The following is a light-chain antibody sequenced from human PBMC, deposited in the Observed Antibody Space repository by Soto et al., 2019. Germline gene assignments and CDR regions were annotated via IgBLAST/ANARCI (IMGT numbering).Light chain of an antibody. CDR3: MQALQTPWT. CDR2: LGS. CDR1: QSLLLSNGYNY. Sequence: DIVMTQSPLSLPVTPGEPASISCRSSQSLLLSNGYNYLDWYLQKPGQSPQLLIYLGSNRASGVPDEFSGSGSGTDFTLKISRVEAEDVGVYYCMQALQTPWTFGQGTKVEIK. J-gene: IGKJ1*01. V-gene: IGKV2-28*01.